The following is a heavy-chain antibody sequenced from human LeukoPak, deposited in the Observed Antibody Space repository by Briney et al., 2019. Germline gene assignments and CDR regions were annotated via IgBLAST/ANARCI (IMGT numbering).Heavy chain of an antibody. J-gene: IGHJ4*02. CDR1: GGSISSYY. CDR3: ATVAVIRGVTYFVY. V-gene: IGHV4-59*01. CDR2: LFYSGST. D-gene: IGHD3-10*01. Sequence: PSETLSLTCTVSGGSISSYYWSWIRQPPGKGLEWIAYLFYSGSTDYNPSLESRVTISVDTSKNQFSLKLRSVTAADTAVYYCATVAVIRGVTYFVYWGQGTLVTVSS.